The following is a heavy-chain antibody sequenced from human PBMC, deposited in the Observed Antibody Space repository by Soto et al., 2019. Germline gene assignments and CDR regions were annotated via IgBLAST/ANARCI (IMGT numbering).Heavy chain of an antibody. CDR2: INPSGGST. CDR1: GYTFTSYY. D-gene: IGHD6-19*01. V-gene: IGHV1-46*01. J-gene: IGHJ3*02. CDR3: ATTRGSIAVGGAFDI. Sequence: QVQLVQSGAEVKKPGASVKVSCKASGYTFTSYYMHWVRQAPGQGLEWMGIINPSGGSTSYAQKFQGRVTMTRDTSTSTVYMELSSLRSEDTAVYYCATTRGSIAVGGAFDIWGQGTMVTVSS.